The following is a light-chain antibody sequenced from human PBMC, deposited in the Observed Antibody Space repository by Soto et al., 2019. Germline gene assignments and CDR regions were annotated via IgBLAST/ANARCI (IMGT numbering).Light chain of an antibody. Sequence: DIVMTQPSPLLHVTPGEPASISCRFSHSLLNSNGYNYLDWYLQKPGQSPQILIYLVSNRASGVNDRFSGSGSGTDFTLKISRVEAEDVGVYYCMQFTHWQWTFGKGNKVDIK. J-gene: IGKJ1*01. CDR3: MQFTHWQWT. CDR2: LVS. CDR1: HSLLNSNGYNY. V-gene: IGKV2-28*01.